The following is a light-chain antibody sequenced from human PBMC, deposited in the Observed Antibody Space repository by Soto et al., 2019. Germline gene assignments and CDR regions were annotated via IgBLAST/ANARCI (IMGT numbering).Light chain of an antibody. V-gene: IGKV1-13*02. CDR2: DAS. J-gene: IGKJ3*01. CDR1: QGISSA. CDR3: QQFNSYPLT. Sequence: AIQLTQSPSSLSAPVGDRVTITCRASQGISSALAWYQQKPGKAPKLLIYDASSLDSGVPSRFGGSGSGTDFALTISSLQPEDFETYYCQQFNSYPLTFGPGTKVDIK.